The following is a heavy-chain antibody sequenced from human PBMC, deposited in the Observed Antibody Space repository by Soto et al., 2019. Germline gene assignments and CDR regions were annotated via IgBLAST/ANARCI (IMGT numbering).Heavy chain of an antibody. CDR2: IYYSGST. Sequence: PSETLSLTCTASGGSISSYYWSWIRQPPGKGLEWIGYIYYSGSTNYNPSLKSRVTISVDTSKNQFSLKLSSVTAADTAVYYCARGLTTYYYDSSGYYSYWSFDYWGQGTLVTVSS. CDR1: GGSISSYY. CDR3: ARGLTTYYYDSSGYYSYWSFDY. V-gene: IGHV4-59*01. J-gene: IGHJ4*02. D-gene: IGHD3-22*01.